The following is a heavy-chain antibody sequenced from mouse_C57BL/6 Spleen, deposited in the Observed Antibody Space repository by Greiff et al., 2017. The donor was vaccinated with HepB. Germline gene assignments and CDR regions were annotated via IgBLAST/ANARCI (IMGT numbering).Heavy chain of an antibody. CDR2: ISSGGSYT. Sequence: EVHLVESGGDLVKPGGSLKLSCAASGFTFSSYGMSWVRQTPDKRLEWVATISSGGSYTYYPDSVKGRFTISRDNAKNTLYLQMSSLKSEDTAMYYCARQEGLGAMDYWGQGTSVTVSS. V-gene: IGHV5-6*01. CDR3: ARQEGLGAMDY. J-gene: IGHJ4*01. D-gene: IGHD3-3*01. CDR1: GFTFSSYG.